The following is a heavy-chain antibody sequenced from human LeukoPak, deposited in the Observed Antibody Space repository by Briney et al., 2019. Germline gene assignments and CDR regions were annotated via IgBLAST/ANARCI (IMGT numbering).Heavy chain of an antibody. V-gene: IGHV3-7*01. J-gene: IGHJ4*02. D-gene: IGHD6-6*01. Sequence: PGGSLRLSCAASGFTFSSYWMSWVRQAPGKGLEWVANIKQDGSEKYYVDSVKGRFTISRDNAKNSLYLQMNSLRAEDTAVYYWASDEYSSSFDYWGQGTLVTVSS. CDR1: GFTFSSYW. CDR3: ASDEYSSSFDY. CDR2: IKQDGSEK.